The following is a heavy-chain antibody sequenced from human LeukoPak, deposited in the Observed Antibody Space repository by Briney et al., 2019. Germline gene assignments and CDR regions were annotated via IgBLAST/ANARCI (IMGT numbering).Heavy chain of an antibody. CDR3: AKDSAYSSGWYYFDP. J-gene: IGHJ4*02. Sequence: GASLRLSCAASGFTFSSYAMSWVRQAPGKGLEWVSAISGSGGSTYYADSVKGRFTISRDNSKNTLYLQMNSLRAEDTAVYYCAKDSAYSSGWYYFDPWGQGILVTVSS. CDR2: ISGSGGST. D-gene: IGHD6-13*01. V-gene: IGHV3-23*01. CDR1: GFTFSSYA.